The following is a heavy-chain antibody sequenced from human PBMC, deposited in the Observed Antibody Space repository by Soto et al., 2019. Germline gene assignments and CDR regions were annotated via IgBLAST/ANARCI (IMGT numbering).Heavy chain of an antibody. Sequence: QVQLVQSGAEVKKPGASVKVSCKASGYTFTSYYMHWVRQAPGQGLEWMGIINPSGGSTSYAQKAQGRVTMTRDTSTSTVYMELSSLRSKDTAVYYCAIYVLPPQSIGGEQYYFDYRGQGTLVTVSS. J-gene: IGHJ4*02. CDR1: GYTFTSYY. D-gene: IGHD3-10*01. CDR2: INPSGGST. V-gene: IGHV1-46*01. CDR3: AIYVLPPQSIGGEQYYFDY.